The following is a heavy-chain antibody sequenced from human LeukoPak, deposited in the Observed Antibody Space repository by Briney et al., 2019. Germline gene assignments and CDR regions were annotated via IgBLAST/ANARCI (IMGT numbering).Heavy chain of an antibody. J-gene: IGHJ4*02. CDR1: VFTVSSNF. CDR3: ARAPYSSDWVAERDY. V-gene: IGHV3-53*05. CDR2: IYKDGTT. Sequence: GGSLRLSRVASVFTVSSNFMSWVRQAPGKRLEWVSVIYKDGTTYHADSVKGRFTISRDNYKNTVYLQMNSLRGEDTAVYYCARAPYSSDWVAERDYWGQGTLVTVSS. D-gene: IGHD6-25*01.